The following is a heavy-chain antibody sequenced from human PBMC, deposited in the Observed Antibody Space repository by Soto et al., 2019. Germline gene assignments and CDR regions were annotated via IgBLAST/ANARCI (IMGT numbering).Heavy chain of an antibody. CDR1: GFTFSDHP. J-gene: IGHJ4*02. D-gene: IGHD3-22*01. CDR2: MSFDENNK. Sequence: QVQLVESGGGVVQPGRSLGLSCAASGFTFSDHPMHWVRQAPGKGLEWVAVMSFDENNKYYADSVKGRFTISRDNSKNTLYLPMNGLRAEDTAVYYCARSPKYDSTGYWGENDFDFWGQGTLVTVSS. CDR3: ARSPKYDSTGYWGENDFDF. V-gene: IGHV3-30-3*01.